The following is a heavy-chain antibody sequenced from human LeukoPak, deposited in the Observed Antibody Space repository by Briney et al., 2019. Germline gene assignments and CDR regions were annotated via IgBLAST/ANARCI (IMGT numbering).Heavy chain of an antibody. V-gene: IGHV4-38-2*02. D-gene: IGHD6-13*01. CDR2: IYYSGST. CDR1: GYSISSGYY. Sequence: SETLSLTCTVSGYSISSGYYWGWIRRPPGKGLEWIGSIYYSGSTYYNPSLKSRVTISVDTSKNQFSLKLSSVTAADTAVYYCARETIAAAARDGMDVWGQGTTLTVSS. J-gene: IGHJ6*02. CDR3: ARETIAAAARDGMDV.